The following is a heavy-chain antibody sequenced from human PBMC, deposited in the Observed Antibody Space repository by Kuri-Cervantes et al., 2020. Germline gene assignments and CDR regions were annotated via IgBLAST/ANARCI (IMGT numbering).Heavy chain of an antibody. CDR1: GYTFTSYG. Sequence: ASVKVSCKASGYTFTSYGISWVRQAPGQGLEWMGWISAYNGNTNYAQKLQGRVNMTTDTSTSTAYMELRSLRSDDTAVYYCARLFRSYYGSGSYEVYYYGMDVWGQGTTVTVSS. V-gene: IGHV1-18*01. J-gene: IGHJ6*02. CDR2: ISAYNGNT. CDR3: ARLFRSYYGSGSYEVYYYGMDV. D-gene: IGHD3-10*01.